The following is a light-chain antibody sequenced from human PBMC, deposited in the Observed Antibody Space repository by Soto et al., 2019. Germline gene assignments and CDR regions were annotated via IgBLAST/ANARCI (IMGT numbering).Light chain of an antibody. CDR3: QSYDGSLSGHVI. J-gene: IGLJ2*01. CDR2: DGD. V-gene: IGLV1-40*01. CDR1: SSNIGAGYG. Sequence: QSVLTQPPSVSGAPGQRVTISCTGSSSNIGAGYGVNWYQQLPGTAPKLLIFDGDNRPSGVPDRFSGSESGTSASLAITGLQTEDEADYYCQSYDGSLSGHVIFGGGTKLTVL.